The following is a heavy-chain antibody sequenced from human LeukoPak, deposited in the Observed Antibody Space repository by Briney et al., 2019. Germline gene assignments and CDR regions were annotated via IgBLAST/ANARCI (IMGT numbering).Heavy chain of an antibody. J-gene: IGHJ4*02. CDR1: GFTFSSYA. CDR3: AKGRTNYYDSSGYYYTPFDY. D-gene: IGHD3-22*01. CDR2: ISGSGGSI. V-gene: IGHV3-23*01. Sequence: GGSLRLSCAASGFTFSSYAMSWVRQAPGKGLEWVSAISGSGGSIYYADSVKGRFTISRDNSKNTLYLQMNSLRAEDTAVYYCAKGRTNYYDSSGYYYTPFDYWGQGTLVTVSS.